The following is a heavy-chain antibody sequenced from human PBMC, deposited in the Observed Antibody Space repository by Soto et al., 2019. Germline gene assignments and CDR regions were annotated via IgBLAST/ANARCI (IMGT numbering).Heavy chain of an antibody. CDR1: GGSVSGGSYC. Sequence: QVQLQESGPGLVKPSETLSLTCTVSGGSVSGGSYCWSWIRQPPGKGLECIGYVYNSGSTTYNPSLQSRVTISVDTSKNPSSLGLSSVTAADTAVYYCARVPLTTYFDLWGRGTLVTVSS. J-gene: IGHJ2*01. D-gene: IGHD3-9*01. CDR3: ARVPLTTYFDL. V-gene: IGHV4-61*01. CDR2: VYNSGST.